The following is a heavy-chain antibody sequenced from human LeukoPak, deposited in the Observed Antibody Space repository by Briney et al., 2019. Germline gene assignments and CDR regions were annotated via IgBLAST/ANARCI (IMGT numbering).Heavy chain of an antibody. CDR3: AGNVLRYFDWLFLNYGVDV. CDR1: GFTFSSYE. CDR2: ISSSGSTI. J-gene: IGHJ6*02. Sequence: GGSLRLSCAASGFTFSSYEMNWVRQAPGKGLEWVSYISSSGSTIYYADSVKGRFTISRDNAKNSLYLQMNSLRAEDTAVYYCAGNVLRYFDWLFLNYGVDVWGQGTTVTVSS. V-gene: IGHV3-48*03. D-gene: IGHD3-9*01.